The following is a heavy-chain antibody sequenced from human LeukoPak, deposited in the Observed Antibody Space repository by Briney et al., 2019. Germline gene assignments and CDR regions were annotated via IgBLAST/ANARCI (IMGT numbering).Heavy chain of an antibody. Sequence: GRSLRLSCAASGFTFSSYGMHWVRQAPGKGLEWVAFIRYDGSNKYYADSVKGRFTISRDNSKNTLYLQMNSLRAEDTAVYYCAKDSSLYQLLPLPHDYWGQGTLVTVSS. CDR3: AKDSSLYQLLPLPHDY. V-gene: IGHV3-30*02. CDR1: GFTFSSYG. J-gene: IGHJ4*02. D-gene: IGHD2-2*01. CDR2: IRYDGSNK.